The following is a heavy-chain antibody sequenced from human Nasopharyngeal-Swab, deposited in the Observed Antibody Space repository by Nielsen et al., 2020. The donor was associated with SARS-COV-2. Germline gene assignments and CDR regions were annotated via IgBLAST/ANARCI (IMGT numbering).Heavy chain of an antibody. Sequence: SETLSLTCTVSGGSISSSSYYWGWIRQPPGKGLEWIGSIYYSGSTYYNPSLKSRVTISVDTSKNQFSLKLSSVTAADTAVYYCASPQGGMVTRETDYWGQGTLVTVSS. V-gene: IGHV4-39*01. J-gene: IGHJ4*02. CDR3: ASPQGGMVTRETDY. CDR1: GGSISSSSYY. CDR2: IYYSGST. D-gene: IGHD5-18*01.